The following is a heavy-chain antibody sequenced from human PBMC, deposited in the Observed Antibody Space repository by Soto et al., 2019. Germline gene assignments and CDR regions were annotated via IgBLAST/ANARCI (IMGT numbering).Heavy chain of an antibody. J-gene: IGHJ4*02. CDR1: GGSISSGDYY. D-gene: IGHD3-16*01. V-gene: IGHV4-30-4*01. Sequence: SETLSLTCTVSGGSISSGDYYWRWIRQPPGKGLEWIGYIYYSGSTYYNPSLKSRVTISVDTSKNQFSLKLSSVTAADTAVYYCARAEPYDYVWGSYSFNYWGQGTLVTVSS. CDR2: IYYSGST. CDR3: ARAEPYDYVWGSYSFNY.